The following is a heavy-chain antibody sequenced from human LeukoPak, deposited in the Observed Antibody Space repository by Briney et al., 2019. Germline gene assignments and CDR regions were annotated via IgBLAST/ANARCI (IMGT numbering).Heavy chain of an antibody. CDR2: INHSGST. CDR1: GGSFSGYY. V-gene: IGHV4-34*01. D-gene: IGHD3-10*01. Sequence: SETLSLTCAVYGGSFSGYYWSWIRQPPGKGLGWIGEINHSGSTNYNPSLKSRVTISVDTSKNQFSLKLSSVTAADTAVYYCARGLRRPLLTYYGSGSYLDVWGQGTTVTVSS. CDR3: ARGLRRPLLTYYGSGSYLDV. J-gene: IGHJ6*02.